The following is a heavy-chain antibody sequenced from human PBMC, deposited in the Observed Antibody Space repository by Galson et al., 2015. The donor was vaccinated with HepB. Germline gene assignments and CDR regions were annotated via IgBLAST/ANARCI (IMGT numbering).Heavy chain of an antibody. V-gene: IGHV3-11*01. CDR3: ARVLRFLEWLSGGYYMDV. J-gene: IGHJ6*03. D-gene: IGHD3-3*01. CDR1: GFTFSDYY. Sequence: SLRLSCAASGFTFSDYYMSWIRQAPGKGLEWVSYISSSGSTIYYADSVKGRFTISRDNAKNSLYLQMNSLRAEDTAVYYCARVLRFLEWLSGGYYMDVWGKGTTVTVSS. CDR2: ISSSGSTI.